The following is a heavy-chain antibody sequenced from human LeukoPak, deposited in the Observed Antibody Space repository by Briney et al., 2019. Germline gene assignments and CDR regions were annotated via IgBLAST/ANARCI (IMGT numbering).Heavy chain of an antibody. V-gene: IGHV3-15*01. Sequence: PGGSLRLSCAASGFTFSNSWMSWVRQAPGKGLEWVGRIKSKVYSATADYAAPVLGRFSISRDDSKSTLYLQMNSLKIEDTAVYYCAALGFGDFSASDNWGQGTLVTVSS. CDR1: GFTFSNSW. CDR2: IKSKVYSATA. CDR3: AALGFGDFSASDN. D-gene: IGHD3-10*01. J-gene: IGHJ4*02.